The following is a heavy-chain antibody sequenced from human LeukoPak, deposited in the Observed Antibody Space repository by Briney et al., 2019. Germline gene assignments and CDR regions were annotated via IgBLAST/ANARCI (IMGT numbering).Heavy chain of an antibody. V-gene: IGHV1-18*04. Sequence: ASVKVSCKASGYTFTGYYLHWVRQAPGQGLEWMRWISAYNGNTNYAQKLQGRVTMTTDTSTSTAYMELRSLRSDDTAVYYCARDCSGGSCYYYWGQGTLVTVSS. CDR3: ARDCSGGSCYYY. D-gene: IGHD2-15*01. J-gene: IGHJ4*02. CDR1: GYTFTGYY. CDR2: ISAYNGNT.